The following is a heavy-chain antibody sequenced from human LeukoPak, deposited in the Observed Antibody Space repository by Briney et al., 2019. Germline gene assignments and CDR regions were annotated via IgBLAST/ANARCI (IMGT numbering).Heavy chain of an antibody. J-gene: IGHJ4*02. CDR2: ISTVNGNS. CDR3: ARVRDSDNWWGAFDI. D-gene: IGHD1-1*01. V-gene: IGHV1-18*01. Sequence: ASVKVSCKASGYRFSSSGITWVRQAPGQGPEWMGWISTVNGNSRYAQNFQGRVTLTTDTSTNTAHLELTSLRSDDTAIYYCARVRDSDNWWGAFDIWGQGTLVTVSS. CDR1: GYRFSSSG.